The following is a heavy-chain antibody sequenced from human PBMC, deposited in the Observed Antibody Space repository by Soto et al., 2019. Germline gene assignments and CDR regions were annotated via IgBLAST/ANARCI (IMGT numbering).Heavy chain of an antibody. CDR2: ISYDGRKT. CDR3: AKDRYFDSYSFDY. J-gene: IGHJ4*02. Sequence: GGPLRLSCAASGFTFTAFAMHWVRQAPGKGLEWVAVISYDGRKTHYADSVKGRLTISRDNSKNTVSLQMNSLTTEDTAVYYCAKDRYFDSYSFDYWGQGARVTVSS. V-gene: IGHV3-30*04. D-gene: IGHD3-9*01. CDR1: GFTFTAFA.